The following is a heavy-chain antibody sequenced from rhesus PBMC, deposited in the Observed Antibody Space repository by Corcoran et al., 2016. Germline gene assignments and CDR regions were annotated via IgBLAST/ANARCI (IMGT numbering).Heavy chain of an antibody. Sequence: QVQLVQSGAEVKKHGASVKLPCKASGYTFTSYYINWVRQAPGQVIEWVEWISPCNGNTGYAQKFQCRVTLTTDTSTSTVYMELSSLRSEDTAIYYCTRGRGDSWGQGVVVSVSS. CDR2: ISPCNGNT. J-gene: IGHJ6*01. V-gene: IGHV1S9*01. D-gene: IGHD3-34*01. CDR3: TRGRGDS. CDR1: GYTFTSYY.